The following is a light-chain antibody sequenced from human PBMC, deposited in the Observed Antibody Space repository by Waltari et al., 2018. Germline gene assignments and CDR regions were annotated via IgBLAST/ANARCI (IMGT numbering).Light chain of an antibody. CDR2: EVS. Sequence: QSALTPPPSVSGSPGQSVTIPCTGTSSDVGRYNRVAWYQQPPGTAPKLIIYEVSDRPSGVPVRFSGSKSGNTASLTISGLQAEDEADYYCSSYTSGNTWVFGGGTKLTVL. V-gene: IGLV2-18*02. J-gene: IGLJ3*02. CDR1: SSDVGRYNR. CDR3: SSYTSGNTWV.